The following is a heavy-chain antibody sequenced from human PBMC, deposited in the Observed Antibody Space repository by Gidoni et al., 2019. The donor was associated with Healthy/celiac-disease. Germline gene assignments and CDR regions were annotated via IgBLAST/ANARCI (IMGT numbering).Heavy chain of an antibody. D-gene: IGHD6-13*01. CDR1: GCTVSSYE. CDR3: ARDGSGAAAGTGTFDY. Sequence: EVQLVESGGGLVQPGGPLRLSCAASGCTVSSYEMNWLRQAPGMGLEWVSYISRSVSTISYADSVKGRFTISRDNAKNSLYLQMSSRRAEETAVYNCARDGSGAAAGTGTFDYWGQGTLVAVSS. CDR2: ISRSVSTI. J-gene: IGHJ4*02. V-gene: IGHV3-48*03.